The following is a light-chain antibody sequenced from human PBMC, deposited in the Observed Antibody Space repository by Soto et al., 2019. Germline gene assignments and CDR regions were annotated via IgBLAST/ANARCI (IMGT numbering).Light chain of an antibody. CDR3: QQYNSYSWT. V-gene: IGKV1-39*01. CDR2: AAS. CDR1: QSISSY. Sequence: DIQMTQAPSSVSASVGDRVTITCRASQSISSYLNWYQQKPGKAPKLLIYAASSLQSGVPSRFSGSGSGTDFTLTISSLQPEDFATYYCQQYNSYSWTFGQGTKVDIK. J-gene: IGKJ1*01.